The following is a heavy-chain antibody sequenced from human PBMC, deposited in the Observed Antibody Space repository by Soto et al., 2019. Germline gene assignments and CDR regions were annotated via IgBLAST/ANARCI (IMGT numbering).Heavy chain of an antibody. V-gene: IGHV3-33*01. CDR2: IWYDGSNK. Sequence: GGSLRLSCAASGFTFSSYGMHWVRQAPGKGLGWVAVIWYDGSNKYYADSVKGRFTISRDNSKNTLYLQMNSLRVEDTAVYYCARSGYSGYDPYYFDYWGQGTLVTVSS. CDR3: ARSGYSGYDPYYFDY. D-gene: IGHD5-12*01. CDR1: GFTFSSYG. J-gene: IGHJ4*02.